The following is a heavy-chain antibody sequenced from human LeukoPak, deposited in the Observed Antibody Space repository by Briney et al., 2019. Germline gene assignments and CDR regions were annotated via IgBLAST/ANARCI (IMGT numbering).Heavy chain of an antibody. CDR1: GFTVSSNY. J-gene: IGHJ4*02. V-gene: IGHV3-66*01. CDR3: ARDDYDILTGYDDY. D-gene: IGHD3-9*01. Sequence: GGSLRLSCAASGFTVSSNYMSWVRQAPGKGLEWVSVIYSGGSTYYADSAKGRFTISRDNSKNTLYLQMNSLRAEDTAVYYCARDDYDILTGYDDYWGQGTLVTVS. CDR2: IYSGGST.